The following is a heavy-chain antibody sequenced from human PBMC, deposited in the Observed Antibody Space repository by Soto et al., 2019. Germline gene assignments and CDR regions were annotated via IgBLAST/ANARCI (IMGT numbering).Heavy chain of an antibody. J-gene: IGHJ6*02. V-gene: IGHV3-53*01. CDR3: ARDPPATRHGMDV. CDR1: GFTVSSNY. CDR2: IYSGGST. Sequence: GSLRLSCAASGFTVSSNYMSWVRQAPGKGLEWVSVIYSGGSTYYADSVRGRVTIFRDNSKNTLYLQMKSLRAEDTAVYYFARDPPATRHGMDVWGQGTTVTVSS.